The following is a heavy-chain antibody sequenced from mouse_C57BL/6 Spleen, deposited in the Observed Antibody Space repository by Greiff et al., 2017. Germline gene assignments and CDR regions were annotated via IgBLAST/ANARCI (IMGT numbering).Heavy chain of an antibody. D-gene: IGHD6-5*01. Sequence: VQLQQPGAELVRPGSSVKLSCKASGYTFTSYWMHWVKQRPIQGLEWIGNIDPSDSETHYNQKFKDKATLTVDKSSSTAYMQLSSLTSEDSAVYYCARSFLWSTRAMDYWGQGTSVTVSS. CDR3: ARSFLWSTRAMDY. CDR1: GYTFTSYW. V-gene: IGHV1-52*01. CDR2: IDPSDSET. J-gene: IGHJ4*01.